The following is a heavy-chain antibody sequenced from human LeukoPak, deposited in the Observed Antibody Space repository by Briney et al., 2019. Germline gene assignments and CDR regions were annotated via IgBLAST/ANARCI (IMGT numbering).Heavy chain of an antibody. D-gene: IGHD3-3*01. CDR3: ASNYDFWSGYYTGPYGMDV. V-gene: IGHV4-59*01. Sequence: SETLSLTCTVSGGSISSYYWSWIRQPPGKGLEGIGYIYYSGSTNYNPSLKSRLTISVETSNNQFALQLSSVTAADTAVYYCASNYDFWSGYYTGPYGMDVWGQGTTVTVCS. CDR1: GGSISSYY. CDR2: IYYSGST. J-gene: IGHJ6*02.